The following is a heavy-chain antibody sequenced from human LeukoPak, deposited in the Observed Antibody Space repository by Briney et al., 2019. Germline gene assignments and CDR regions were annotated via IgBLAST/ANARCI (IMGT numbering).Heavy chain of an antibody. CDR3: ARGALDSSDFYFFDH. Sequence: PSETLSLTCTFSGGSISSYCWSWVRQPAGKGLEYIGHIFADGSTNYNPSLKSRVTMSVETSKNQFSLKVISVTAADTAVYFCARGALDSSDFYFFDHWGQGTLVTVSS. V-gene: IGHV4-4*07. D-gene: IGHD3-22*01. CDR2: IFADGST. CDR1: GGSISSYC. J-gene: IGHJ4*02.